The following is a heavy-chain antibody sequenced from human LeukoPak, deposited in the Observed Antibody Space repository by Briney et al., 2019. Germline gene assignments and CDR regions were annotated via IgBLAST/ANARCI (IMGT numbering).Heavy chain of an antibody. D-gene: IGHD3-3*01. Sequence: SETLSLTCTVSGGSISSYYWSWIRQPLGKGLEWIGYIYYSGSTNYNPSLKSRVTISVDTSKNQFSLKLSSVTAADTAVYYCARLPYYDFWSGYSDLWGQGTLVTVSS. J-gene: IGHJ5*02. CDR1: GGSISSYY. V-gene: IGHV4-59*12. CDR2: IYYSGST. CDR3: ARLPYYDFWSGYSDL.